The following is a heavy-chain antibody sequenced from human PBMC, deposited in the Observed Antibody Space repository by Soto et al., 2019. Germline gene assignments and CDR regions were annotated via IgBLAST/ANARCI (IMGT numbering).Heavy chain of an antibody. CDR2: IIPIFGTA. Sequence: QVQLVQSGAEVKKPGSSVKVPCKASGGTFSSYAISWVRQAPGQGLEWMGGIIPIFGTANYAQKFQGRVTITADESTSTAYTELSSLRSEDTAVYYCAREDYTKTPHWFDPWGQGTLVTVSS. V-gene: IGHV1-69*12. CDR3: AREDYTKTPHWFDP. D-gene: IGHD4-4*01. J-gene: IGHJ5*02. CDR1: GGTFSSYA.